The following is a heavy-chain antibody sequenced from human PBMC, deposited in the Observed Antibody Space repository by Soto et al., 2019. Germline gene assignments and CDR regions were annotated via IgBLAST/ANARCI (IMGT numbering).Heavy chain of an antibody. J-gene: IGHJ6*04. Sequence: SETRSLTCTVSGGSVSSGDYFWSWLRHSPGKRLEWIAYIYYSGSTNYNPSLKSRATISVDTSKSQVSLTLTSMTAADAALYYCERSPKNYYYGCDVWGKGTAVTGSS. CDR3: ERSPKNYYYGCDV. CDR1: GGSVSSGDYF. CDR2: IYYSGST. V-gene: IGHV4-61*08.